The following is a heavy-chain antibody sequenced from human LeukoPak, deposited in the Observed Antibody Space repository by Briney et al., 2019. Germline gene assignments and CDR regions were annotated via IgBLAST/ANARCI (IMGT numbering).Heavy chain of an antibody. D-gene: IGHD1-26*01. J-gene: IGHJ2*01. Sequence: SETLSLTCTVSGGSISSYYWSWIRQPPGKGLEWIGYIYYSGSSYYNPSLKSRVSISVDTSKNQFSLKLSSVTAADTAVYYCARAYGSYWYFDLWGRGTLVSVSS. V-gene: IGHV4-59*06. CDR3: ARAYGSYWYFDL. CDR2: IYYSGSS. CDR1: GGSISSYY.